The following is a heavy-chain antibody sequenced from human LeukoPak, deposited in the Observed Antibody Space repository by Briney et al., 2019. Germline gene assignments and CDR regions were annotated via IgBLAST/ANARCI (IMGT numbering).Heavy chain of an antibody. J-gene: IGHJ3*01. Sequence: GGSLRLSCEASGFTFNTYAMNWVRQAPGKGLEWVSAISGSATTTYHADSVKGRFTISRDNSKNTLYLQMNSLRADDTAVYYCAMKAVPRPRLHDAFDFWGQGTVVSVSS. CDR3: AMKAVPRPRLHDAFDF. D-gene: IGHD5-24*01. CDR2: ISGSATTT. CDR1: GFTFNTYA. V-gene: IGHV3-23*01.